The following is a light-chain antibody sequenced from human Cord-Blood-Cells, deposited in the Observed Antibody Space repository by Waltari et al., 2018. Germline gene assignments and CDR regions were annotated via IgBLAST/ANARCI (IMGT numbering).Light chain of an antibody. CDR1: AGSVSTSYS. CDR3: VLYMGSGNWV. J-gene: IGLJ3*02. CDR2: STN. V-gene: IGLV8-61*01. Sequence: QAVVTQEPSFSVSSGGTVRLTCGFSAGSVSTSYSPSWYQQTPGQAPRTLIYSTNTRSSGVPDRFSGSILGNKAALTITGAQADDESDYYCVLYMGSGNWVFGGGTKLTVL.